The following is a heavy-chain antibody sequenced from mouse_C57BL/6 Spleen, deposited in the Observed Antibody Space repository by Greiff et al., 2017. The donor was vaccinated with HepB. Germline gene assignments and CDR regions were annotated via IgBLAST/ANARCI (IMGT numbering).Heavy chain of an antibody. D-gene: IGHD3-2*02. V-gene: IGHV1-80*01. CDR1: GYAFSSYW. CDR2: IYPGDGDT. J-gene: IGHJ2*01. CDR3: ARSGAQATFYYFDY. Sequence: QVQLKESGAELVKPGASVKISCKASGYAFSSYWMNWVKQRPGKGLEWIGQIYPGDGDTNYNGKFKGKATLTADKSSSTAYMQLSSLTSEDSAVYFCARSGAQATFYYFDYWGQGTTLTVSS.